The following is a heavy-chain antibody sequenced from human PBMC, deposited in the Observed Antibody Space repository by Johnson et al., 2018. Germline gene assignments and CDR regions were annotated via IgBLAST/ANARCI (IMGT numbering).Heavy chain of an antibody. Sequence: VQLVESGGGVVQPGRSLRLSCAASGFTFSNYGMHWVRQAPGKGLEWVAVISYDGTNIYYTDSVKGRFTISRANFKNTLNLQMNSLRVEDTAVYYWARNPYGDYPFVIWGQGTMVTVSS. V-gene: IGHV3-30*03. J-gene: IGHJ3*02. D-gene: IGHD4-17*01. CDR2: ISYDGTNI. CDR1: GFTFSNYG. CDR3: ARNPYGDYPFVI.